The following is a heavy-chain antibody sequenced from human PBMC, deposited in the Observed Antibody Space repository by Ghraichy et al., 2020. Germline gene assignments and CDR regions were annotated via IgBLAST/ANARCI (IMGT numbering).Heavy chain of an antibody. CDR1: GFTFSSYG. CDR3: ARDGIMITFGGVIVKYGAFDI. CDR2: IWYDGSNK. Sequence: GGSLRLSCAASGFTFSSYGMHWVRQAPGKGLEWVAVIWYDGSNKYYADSVKGRFTISRDNSKNTLYLQMNSLRAEDTAVYYCARDGIMITFGGVIVKYGAFDIWGQGTMVTVSS. V-gene: IGHV3-33*01. J-gene: IGHJ3*02. D-gene: IGHD3-16*02.